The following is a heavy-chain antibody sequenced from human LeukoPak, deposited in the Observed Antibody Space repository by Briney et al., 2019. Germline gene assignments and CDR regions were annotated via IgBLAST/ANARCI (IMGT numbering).Heavy chain of an antibody. D-gene: IGHD3-16*01. CDR1: GGTFNSYA. V-gene: IGHV1-2*02. CDR3: ARVWGANAFDI. J-gene: IGHJ3*02. Sequence: ASVKVSCKASGGTFNSYAISWVRQAPGQGLEWMGWINPNSGGTNYAQKFQGRVTMTRDTSISTAYMELSRLRSDDTAVYYCARVWGANAFDIWGQGTMVTVSS. CDR2: INPNSGGT.